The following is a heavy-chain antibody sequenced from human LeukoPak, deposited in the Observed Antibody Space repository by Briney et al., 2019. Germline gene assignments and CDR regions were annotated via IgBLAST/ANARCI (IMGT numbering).Heavy chain of an antibody. J-gene: IGHJ4*02. CDR3: PIHVESTYYDFWSGHPFFDY. CDR1: GGSHRSYY. V-gene: IGHV4-59*08. CDR2: LYYCGST. Sequence: SETLSLTCTVSGGSHRSYYRSWIRHPPGTGVEGIEHLYYCGSTHCNPSLKTQVTISGDTSNSQFSLKLRSVTAADTAVYYCPIHVESTYYDFWSGHPFFDYWGQGALVTVSS. D-gene: IGHD3-3*01.